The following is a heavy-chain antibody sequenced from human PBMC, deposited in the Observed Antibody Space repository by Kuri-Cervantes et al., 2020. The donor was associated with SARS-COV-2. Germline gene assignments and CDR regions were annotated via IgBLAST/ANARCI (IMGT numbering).Heavy chain of an antibody. V-gene: IGHV3-23*01. CDR3: AKDLYTGTTGPFDY. J-gene: IGHJ4*02. CDR1: GFTFTTYA. D-gene: IGHD1-1*01. Sequence: GGSLRLSCAASGFTFTTYAMNWVRQAPGKGLEWVSTISRSGDYTDHSDSVKGRFTISRDNSKNTLYLQMHSLRAEDTAVYYCAKDLYTGTTGPFDYWGQGTLVTVS. CDR2: ISRSGDYT.